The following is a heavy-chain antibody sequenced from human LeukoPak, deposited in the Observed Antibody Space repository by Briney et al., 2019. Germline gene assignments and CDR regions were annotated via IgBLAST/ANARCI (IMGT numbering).Heavy chain of an antibody. CDR1: GFTFSGYA. J-gene: IGHJ3*02. Sequence: PGGSLRLSCAVSGFTFSGYAMSWVRQAPGKGLEWVSAISGSGGSTYYADSVKGRFTISRDNSKNTLYLQMNSLRAEDTAVYYCAKGERAVDAFDIWGQGTMVTVSS. CDR2: ISGSGGST. CDR3: AKGERAVDAFDI. V-gene: IGHV3-23*01. D-gene: IGHD1-1*01.